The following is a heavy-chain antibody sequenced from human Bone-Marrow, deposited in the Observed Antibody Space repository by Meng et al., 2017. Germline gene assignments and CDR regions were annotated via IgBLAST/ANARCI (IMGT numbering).Heavy chain of an antibody. CDR1: GYTFSNNG. CDR2: ISAYDDKT. Sequence: ASAKVFCKASGYTFSNNGVSWVRQAPGQGREGRGWISAYDDKTKSAQKCQGRVTMTTDTSTGTAYMELKNLRSEDTAVYYCARDLLVSAGYGMDDWGQGTMVTVSS. D-gene: IGHD2-2*01. CDR3: ARDLLVSAGYGMDD. J-gene: IGHJ6*02. V-gene: IGHV1-18*01.